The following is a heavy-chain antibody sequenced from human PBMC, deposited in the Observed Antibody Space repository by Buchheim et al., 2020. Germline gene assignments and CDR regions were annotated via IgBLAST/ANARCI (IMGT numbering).Heavy chain of an antibody. Sequence: QVQLVESGGGVVHPGRSLRLPCAASGFTFSSFAMHWVRQAPGKGLEWVAVISYDGSNKYYADSVKGGFTISRDNSKKKLYLQMNSLRAEDTAVYYCAKCGPYSSSWYFDYWGQGTL. J-gene: IGHJ4*02. V-gene: IGHV3-30*18. CDR2: ISYDGSNK. CDR3: AKCGPYSSSWYFDY. D-gene: IGHD6-13*01. CDR1: GFTFSSFA.